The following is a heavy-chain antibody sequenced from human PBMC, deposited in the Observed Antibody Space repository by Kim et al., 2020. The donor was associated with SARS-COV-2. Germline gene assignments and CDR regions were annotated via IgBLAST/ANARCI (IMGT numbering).Heavy chain of an antibody. CDR2: IWYDGSNK. V-gene: IGHV3-33*01. Sequence: GGSLRLSCAASGFTFSSYGMHWVRQAPGKGLEWVAVIWYDGSNKYYADSVKGRFTISRDNSKNTLYLQMNSLRAEDTAVYYCARDVPIFGGAYYYYGMDVWGQGTTVTVSS. CDR1: GFTFSSYG. CDR3: ARDVPIFGGAYYYYGMDV. J-gene: IGHJ6*02. D-gene: IGHD3-16*01.